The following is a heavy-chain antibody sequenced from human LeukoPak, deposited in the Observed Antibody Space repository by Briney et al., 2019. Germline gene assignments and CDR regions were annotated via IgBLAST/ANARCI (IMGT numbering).Heavy chain of an antibody. V-gene: IGHV3-74*01. D-gene: IGHD6-19*01. Sequence: GGSLRLPCAASGLIFSSYWMHWVRQAPGKGLVWVSRINSDGSNTNYADSVKGRFTISRDNAKNTLYLQMNSLRAEDTAVYYCARGPYSSGWSLIDYWGQGTLVTVSS. CDR2: INSDGSNT. CDR1: GLIFSSYW. CDR3: ARGPYSSGWSLIDY. J-gene: IGHJ4*02.